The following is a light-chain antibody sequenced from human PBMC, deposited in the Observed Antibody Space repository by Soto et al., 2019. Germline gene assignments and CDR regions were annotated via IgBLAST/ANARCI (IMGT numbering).Light chain of an antibody. CDR1: QGISDY. CDR2: AAS. CDR3: QKYNSAPRT. J-gene: IGKJ1*01. Sequence: DIQMTQSPSSLSASVGDRVTITCRASQGISDYLAWYQQKPGKIPKLLIYAASTLQSGVPSRFSGSGSGTEFTLTIISLQPEDVATYYCQKYNSAPRTFGQGTKVDIK. V-gene: IGKV1-27*01.